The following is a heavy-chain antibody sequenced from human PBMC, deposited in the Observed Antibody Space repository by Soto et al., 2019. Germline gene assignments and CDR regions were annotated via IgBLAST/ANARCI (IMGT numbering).Heavy chain of an antibody. D-gene: IGHD2-15*01. J-gene: IGHJ4*02. V-gene: IGHV1-58*01. CDR3: AAAPDGGTSVDY. Sequence: SVKVSCKGSGFTYTGSAVEWGRQARGQRLEWIGWIVVGSGNTNYAQKFQERVTITRGMSTSTAYMELSSLRSEDTAVYYCAAAPDGGTSVDYWGQGTLVTVSS. CDR1: GFTYTGSA. CDR2: IVVGSGNT.